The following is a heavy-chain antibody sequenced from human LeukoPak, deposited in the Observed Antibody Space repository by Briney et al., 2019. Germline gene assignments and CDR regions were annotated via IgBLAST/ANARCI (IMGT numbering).Heavy chain of an antibody. J-gene: IGHJ4*02. Sequence: GGSLRLSCAASGFTFSSYWMRWVGQAPGKGVEGVAKIKQDGREKYYVDSAKGRFTISRDNAKNSLYLQMNSLRAEDTAVYYCARASGDFLGFDYWGQGTLVTVSS. CDR3: ARASGDFLGFDY. D-gene: IGHD7-27*01. CDR2: IKQDGREK. V-gene: IGHV3-7*01. CDR1: GFTFSSYW.